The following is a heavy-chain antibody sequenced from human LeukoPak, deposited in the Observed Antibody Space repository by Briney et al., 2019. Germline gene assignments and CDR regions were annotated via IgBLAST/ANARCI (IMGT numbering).Heavy chain of an antibody. V-gene: IGHV1-69*05. Sequence: SVKVFCKASGGTFSSYAISWVRQAPGQGLEWMGGIIPIFGTANYAQKFQGRVTITTDESTSTAYMELSSLRSEDTAVYYCARVSAADYYGSYYFDYWGQGTLVTVSS. CDR2: IIPIFGTA. J-gene: IGHJ4*02. CDR3: ARVSAADYYGSYYFDY. CDR1: GGTFSSYA. D-gene: IGHD3-10*01.